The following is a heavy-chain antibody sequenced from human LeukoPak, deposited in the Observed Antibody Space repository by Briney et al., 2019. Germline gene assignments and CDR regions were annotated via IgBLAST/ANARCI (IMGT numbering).Heavy chain of an antibody. J-gene: IGHJ5*02. V-gene: IGHV1-2*02. CDR3: ARAGYCSSTTCYDWFDP. CDR2: MNPNSGGT. D-gene: IGHD2-2*03. CDR1: GGTFSSYA. Sequence: SSVKVSCKTSGGTFSSYAISWVRQAPGQGLEWMVWMNPNSGGTNYAQKFQGRVTMARDTSISTAYMEPSRLRSDDTAVYYCARAGYCSSTTCYDWFDPWGQGTLVTVSS.